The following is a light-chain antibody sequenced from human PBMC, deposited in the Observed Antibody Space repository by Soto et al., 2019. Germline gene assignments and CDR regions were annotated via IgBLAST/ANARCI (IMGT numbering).Light chain of an antibody. CDR2: GAS. CDR1: QSVSSN. J-gene: IGKJ1*01. V-gene: IGKV3-15*01. Sequence: EIVMTQSPATLSVSPGERATLSCRASQSVSSNLAWYQQKPGQAPRLLIYGASTRATGIPARFSGSGSGTEFTLTISSLQSEDFAVYYCQQRSNWPRTFGQGTRWIS. CDR3: QQRSNWPRT.